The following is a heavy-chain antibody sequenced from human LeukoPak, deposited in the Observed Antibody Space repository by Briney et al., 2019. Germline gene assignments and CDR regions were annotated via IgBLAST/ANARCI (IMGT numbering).Heavy chain of an antibody. D-gene: IGHD6-6*01. V-gene: IGHV3-21*01. CDR1: GFTFSSYS. Sequence: PGGSLRLSCAASGFTFSSYSMNWVRQAPGKGLEWVSSISSSSSYIYYADSVKGRFTISRDNAKNSLYLQMNSLRAEDTAVYYSARDQGSRWYSGSGYFDYWGQGTLVTVSS. J-gene: IGHJ4*02. CDR3: ARDQGSRWYSGSGYFDY. CDR2: ISSSSSYI.